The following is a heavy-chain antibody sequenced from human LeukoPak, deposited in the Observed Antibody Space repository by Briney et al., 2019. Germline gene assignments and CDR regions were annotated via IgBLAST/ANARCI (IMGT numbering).Heavy chain of an antibody. D-gene: IGHD7-27*01. J-gene: IGHJ6*03. CDR3: ARVAGDPIYYYYYMDV. V-gene: IGHV4-34*01. CDR1: GFTFNSYS. Sequence: NTGGSLRLSCAASGFTFNSYSMNWVRQSPGKGLEWIGEINDSGSTNYDPSLKSRVTISVDTSKNQISLKLTSVTAADTAVYYCARVAGDPIYYYYYMDVWGKGTTVTVSS. CDR2: INDSGST.